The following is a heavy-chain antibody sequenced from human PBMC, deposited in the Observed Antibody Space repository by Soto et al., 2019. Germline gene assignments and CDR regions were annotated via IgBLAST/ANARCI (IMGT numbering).Heavy chain of an antibody. V-gene: IGHV1-69*01. CDR3: ARDQYRHGSGTYYVTGWDH. J-gene: IGHJ4*02. Sequence: QVQLVQSGAEVRKTGSSVKVSCRASGVTFTTHEFSWVRQAPGQGPEWMAGITPIFGTTKYEQKFQSRVTITADESTSTVYMELRSLRSDDTAVYYCARDQYRHGSGTYYVTGWDHWGQGTLVTVSS. CDR1: GVTFTTHE. CDR2: ITPIFGTT. D-gene: IGHD3-10*01.